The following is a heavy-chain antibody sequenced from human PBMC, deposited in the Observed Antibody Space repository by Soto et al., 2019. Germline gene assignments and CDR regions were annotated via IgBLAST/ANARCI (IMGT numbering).Heavy chain of an antibody. CDR2: ISYDGSNK. Sequence: QVQLVESGGGVVQPGRSLRLSCAASGFTFSSYAMHWVRQAPGKGLEWVAVISYDGSNKYYADSVKGRFTISRDNSKNTLYLQMNSLRAEDTAVYYCARSRDGYNPPEQTYYYYYGMDVWGQGTTVTVSS. CDR1: GFTFSSYA. V-gene: IGHV3-30-3*01. D-gene: IGHD5-12*01. CDR3: ARSRDGYNPPEQTYYYYYGMDV. J-gene: IGHJ6*02.